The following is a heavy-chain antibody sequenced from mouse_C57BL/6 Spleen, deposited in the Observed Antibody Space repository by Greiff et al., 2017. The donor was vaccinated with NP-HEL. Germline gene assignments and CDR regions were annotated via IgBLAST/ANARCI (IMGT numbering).Heavy chain of an antibody. Sequence: AQLQQPGAELVKPGASVKLSCKASGYTFTSYWMQWVKQRPGQGLEWIGEIDPSDSYTNYNQKFKGKATLTVDTSSSTAYMQLSSLTSEDSAVYYCATGTSWFAYWGQGTLVTVSA. CDR1: GYTFTSYW. V-gene: IGHV1-50*01. J-gene: IGHJ3*01. CDR2: IDPSDSYT. D-gene: IGHD4-1*01. CDR3: ATGTSWFAY.